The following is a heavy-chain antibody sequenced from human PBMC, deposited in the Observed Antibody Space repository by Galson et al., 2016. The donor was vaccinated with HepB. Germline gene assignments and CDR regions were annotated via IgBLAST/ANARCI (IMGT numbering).Heavy chain of an antibody. CDR2: LSPNGCCP. CDR3: MRDSYSVSGTSSTYLYNGMDV. D-gene: IGHD3-10*01. Sequence: SLRLSCADSGFPFGRYWMHWVRQAPGKGLLWLARLSPNGCCPVYADSVKGRFTVSRDNAETTLSLQMNRLTVADAAVYYCMRDSYSVSGTSSTYLYNGMDVWGQGTTVTVSS. J-gene: IGHJ6*02. CDR1: GFPFGRYW. V-gene: IGHV3-74*01.